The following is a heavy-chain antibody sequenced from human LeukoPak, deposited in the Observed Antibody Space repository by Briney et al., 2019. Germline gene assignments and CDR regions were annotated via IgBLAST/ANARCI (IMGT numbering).Heavy chain of an antibody. CDR2: IYTSGST. J-gene: IGHJ4*02. CDR3: ARDRPDYSGSYYFDY. CDR1: GGSISSGSYY. D-gene: IGHD1-26*01. Sequence: PSQTLSLTCTVSGGSISSGSYYWSWIRQPAGKGLEWIGRIYTSGSTNYNPSLTSRVTISVDTSKNQFSLKLSSVTAADTAVYYCARDRPDYSGSYYFDYWGQGTLVTVSS. V-gene: IGHV4-61*02.